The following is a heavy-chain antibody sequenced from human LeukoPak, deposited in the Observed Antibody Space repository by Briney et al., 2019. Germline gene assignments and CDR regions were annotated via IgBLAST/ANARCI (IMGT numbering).Heavy chain of an antibody. V-gene: IGHV1-2*02. J-gene: IGHJ6*03. CDR1: GYTFTGYY. D-gene: IGHD6-6*01. CDR3: ARMMFYSSSMSDMDV. Sequence: ASVKVSCKASGYTFTGYYMHWVRQAPGQGLEWMGWINPNSSGTNYAQKFQGRVTMTRDTSISTAYMELSRLRSDDTAVYYRARMMFYSSSMSDMDVWGKGTTVTVSS. CDR2: INPNSSGT.